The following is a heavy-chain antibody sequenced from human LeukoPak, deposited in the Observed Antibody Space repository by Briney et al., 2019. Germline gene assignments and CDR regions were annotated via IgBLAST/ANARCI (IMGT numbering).Heavy chain of an antibody. Sequence: GRSLRLSCAASGFTFSSYAMHWVRQAPGKGLEWVAVISYDGSNKYYADSVKGRFTITRNNSKNTPYLQMNSLRAEDTAVYYCARDGGQYSYGAYSDYWGEGTLVTVS. V-gene: IGHV3-30*04. CDR1: GFTFSSYA. J-gene: IGHJ4*02. CDR3: ARDGGQYSYGAYSDY. CDR2: ISYDGSNK. D-gene: IGHD5-18*01.